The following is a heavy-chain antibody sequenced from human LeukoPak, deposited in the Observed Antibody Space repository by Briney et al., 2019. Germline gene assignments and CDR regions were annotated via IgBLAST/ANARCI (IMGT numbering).Heavy chain of an antibody. CDR2: IKQDGSNK. D-gene: IGHD2-15*01. CDR1: GFTFSSYW. Sequence: PGGSLRLSCAASGFTFSSYWMSWVRQAPGKGLEWVANIKQDGSNKYYADSVKGRFTISRDNSKNTLYLQMNSLRAEDTAVYYCARGFRSGEVDYWGQGTLVTVSS. CDR3: ARGFRSGEVDY. V-gene: IGHV3-7*01. J-gene: IGHJ4*02.